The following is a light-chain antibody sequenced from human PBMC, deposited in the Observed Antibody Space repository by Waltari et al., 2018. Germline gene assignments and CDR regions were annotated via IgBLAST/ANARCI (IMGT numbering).Light chain of an antibody. V-gene: IGLV1-40*01. Sequence: QSGLTQPPSVSGAPGQRVTISCTGSSSNIGAGYYVHWYQLVPGTAPKLLIHGNDNRPSGVPDRISGSKSGTSASLAITGLRAEDEADYYCQSYDSSLSGSIFGGGTKLTVL. CDR3: QSYDSSLSGSI. J-gene: IGLJ2*01. CDR2: GND. CDR1: SSNIGAGYY.